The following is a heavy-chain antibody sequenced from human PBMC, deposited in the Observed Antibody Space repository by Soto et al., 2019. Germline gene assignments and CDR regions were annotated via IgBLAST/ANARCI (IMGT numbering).Heavy chain of an antibody. CDR1: GGSISSYY. CDR2: IYYSGSP. J-gene: IGHJ4*02. V-gene: IGHV4-59*01. D-gene: IGHD3-3*01. CDR3: ASSPPDFWSGYYISGFDY. Sequence: SETLSLTCTVSGGSISSYYWSWIRQPPGKGLEWIGYIYYSGSPNYNPSLKSRVTISVDTSKNQFSLKLSSLTAADTAGYYCASSPPDFWSGYYISGFDYWGQGTLVTVSS.